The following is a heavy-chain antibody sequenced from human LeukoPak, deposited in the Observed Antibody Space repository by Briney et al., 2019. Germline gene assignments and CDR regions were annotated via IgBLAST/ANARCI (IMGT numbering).Heavy chain of an antibody. CDR3: ARGHGVHMDV. D-gene: IGHD3-16*01. CDR1: GGSFSGYY. V-gene: IGHV4-34*01. Sequence: SETLSLTCAVYGGSFSGYYWSWIRQPPGKGLEWIGEVNHSGGTSYNPSLKSRVTISVDTSKNQFSLKLSSVTAADTAVYYCARGHGVHMDVWGQGTTVTVSS. CDR2: VNHSGGT. J-gene: IGHJ6*02.